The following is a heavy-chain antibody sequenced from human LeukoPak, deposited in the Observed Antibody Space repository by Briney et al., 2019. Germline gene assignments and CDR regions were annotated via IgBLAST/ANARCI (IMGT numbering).Heavy chain of an antibody. CDR3: ARDRGVAVAGPPGY. CDR2: IFHSGST. CDR1: GYSISSGYY. V-gene: IGHV4-38-2*02. Sequence: PSETLSLTCAVSGYSISSGYYWGWIRQPPGKGLEWVGSIFHSGSTYYNPSPKSRVTISVDTSKNQFSLKLSSVTAADTAVYYCARDRGVAVAGPPGYWGQGTLVTVSS. J-gene: IGHJ4*02. D-gene: IGHD6-19*01.